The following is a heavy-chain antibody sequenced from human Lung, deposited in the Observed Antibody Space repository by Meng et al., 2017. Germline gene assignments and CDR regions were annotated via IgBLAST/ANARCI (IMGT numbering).Heavy chain of an antibody. Sequence: CGFTFSVVCMRWVRQVPGRGLVWLSRINNDGSYTIYADSVKGRFTISRDNAKNTLYLQMDGLGVEDTAMYFCARDGPQVGATIDYWGQGTLVTVSS. J-gene: IGHJ4*02. CDR2: INNDGSYT. D-gene: IGHD1-26*01. CDR1: GFTFSVVC. V-gene: IGHV3-74*01. CDR3: ARDGPQVGATIDY.